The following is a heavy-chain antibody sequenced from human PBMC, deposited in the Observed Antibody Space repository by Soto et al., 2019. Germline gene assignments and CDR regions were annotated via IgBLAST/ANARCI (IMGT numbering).Heavy chain of an antibody. CDR3: ARDLWGYCGTDCYPLDV. J-gene: IGHJ6*02. D-gene: IGHD2-21*02. CDR1: GGSISSSY. CDR2: MYKTGST. Sequence: QVRLQESGPGLVKPSETLSLTCTVSGGSISSSYWSWIRQPPGKGLEWIGYMYKTGSTVYNPSLNSRFTISVXXAXNXXYLNVNSVTAADTAVYYCARDLWGYCGTDCYPLDVWGQGTTVTVSS. V-gene: IGHV4-59*01.